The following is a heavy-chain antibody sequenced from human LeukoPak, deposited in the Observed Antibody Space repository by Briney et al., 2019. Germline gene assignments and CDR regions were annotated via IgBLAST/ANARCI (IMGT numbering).Heavy chain of an antibody. CDR1: GGSIGRYY. CDR2: IYYSGST. Sequence: PSETLSLTCTVSGGSIGRYYWSWIRQPPGKGLEWIGYIYYSGSTNYNPSLKSRVTISVDTSKNQFSLKLSSVTAADTAVYYCARVVYYDSSGYFDYWGQGTLVTVSS. V-gene: IGHV4-59*01. J-gene: IGHJ4*02. CDR3: ARVVYYDSSGYFDY. D-gene: IGHD3-22*01.